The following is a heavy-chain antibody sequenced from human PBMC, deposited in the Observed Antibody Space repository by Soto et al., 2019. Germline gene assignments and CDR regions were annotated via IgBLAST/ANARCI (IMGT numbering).Heavy chain of an antibody. CDR3: SSGLCSNTTVTSHFYY. Sequence: GGSLRLSCAASGFTFSSYGMHWVRQAPGKGLEWVAVIWYDGSNKYYENSVKGRFTISRDNSKNTLYLQMNSLRAEDTAVYYCSSGLCSNTTVTSHFYYWGQGTVVTVSS. CDR2: IWYDGSNK. V-gene: IGHV3-33*01. D-gene: IGHD4-4*01. CDR1: GFTFSSYG. J-gene: IGHJ4*02.